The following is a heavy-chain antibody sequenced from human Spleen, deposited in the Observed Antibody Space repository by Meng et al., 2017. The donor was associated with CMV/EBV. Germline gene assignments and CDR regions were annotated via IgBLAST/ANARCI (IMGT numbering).Heavy chain of an antibody. D-gene: IGHD5-24*01. J-gene: IGHJ3*02. CDR1: GGSISSYY. V-gene: IGHV4-4*07. Sequence: SETLSLTCTVSGGSISSYYWSWIRQPAGKGLEWIGRIYTSGSTNYNPSLKSRVTMSVDTSKNQFSLKLSSVTAADTAVYYCARDGRDDNNYDAFDIWGQGTMVTVSS. CDR3: ARDGRDDNNYDAFDI. CDR2: IYTSGST.